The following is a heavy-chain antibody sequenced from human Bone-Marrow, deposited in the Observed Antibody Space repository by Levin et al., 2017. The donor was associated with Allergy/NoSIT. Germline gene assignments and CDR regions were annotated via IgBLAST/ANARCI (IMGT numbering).Heavy chain of an antibody. CDR3: GWYQQRGIDY. V-gene: IGHV3-23*01. D-gene: IGHD2-15*01. Sequence: GGSLRLSCSASGFTFSSYFMNWVRQAPGKGLEWVAAISYSGSGTYYADSVKGRFTISRDNSKNTLYLQMTTLRAEDTAVYFCGWYQQRGIDYWGQGTLVTVSS. J-gene: IGHJ4*02. CDR1: GFTFSSYF. CDR2: ISYSGSGT.